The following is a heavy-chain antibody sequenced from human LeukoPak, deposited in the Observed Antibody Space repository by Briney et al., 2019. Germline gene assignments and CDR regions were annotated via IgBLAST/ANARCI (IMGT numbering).Heavy chain of an antibody. J-gene: IGHJ4*02. Sequence: QTGGSLRLSCVASGFTFSSYSLNWVRQAPGKGLEWVSYIGVSSSLVRYADSVKGRFTISRDNAKNSLYLQMDSLRAEDTAVYYCARDPREGIAVAGTKGAAYWGQGTLVTVSS. V-gene: IGHV3-48*01. CDR3: ARDPREGIAVAGTKGAAY. D-gene: IGHD6-19*01. CDR2: IGVSSSLV. CDR1: GFTFSSYS.